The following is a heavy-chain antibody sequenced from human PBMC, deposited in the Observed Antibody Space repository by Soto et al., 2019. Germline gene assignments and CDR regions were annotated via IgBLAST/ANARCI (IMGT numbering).Heavy chain of an antibody. CDR1: GYTFTGYY. V-gene: IGHV1-2*02. CDR3: ASTTGSGSYSAPYYYGMDV. D-gene: IGHD3-10*01. J-gene: IGHJ6*02. CDR2: INPNSGGT. Sequence: ASVKVSCKASGYTFTGYYMHWVRRAPGQGLEWMGWINPNSGGTNYAQKFQGRVTMTRDTSISTAYMELSRLRSDDTAVYYCASTTGSGSYSAPYYYGMDVWGQGTTVTVSS.